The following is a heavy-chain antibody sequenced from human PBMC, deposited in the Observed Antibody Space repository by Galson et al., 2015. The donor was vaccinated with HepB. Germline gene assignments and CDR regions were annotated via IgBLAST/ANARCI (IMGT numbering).Heavy chain of an antibody. CDR2: IIPVFGRA. CDR3: ATLRGVGVYAFDI. CDR1: GGTFRNYA. D-gene: IGHD3-16*01. Sequence: SVKVSCKASGGTFRNYAINWVRQAPGQGLEWMGGIIPVFGRANYAQKFQGRLTITADEYTSTAYMELSSLRSEDTAVYYCATLRGVGVYAFDIWGQGTMVTVSS. J-gene: IGHJ3*02. V-gene: IGHV1-69*13.